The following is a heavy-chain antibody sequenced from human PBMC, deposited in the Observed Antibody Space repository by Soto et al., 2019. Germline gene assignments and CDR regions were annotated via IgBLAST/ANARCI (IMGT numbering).Heavy chain of an antibody. J-gene: IGHJ4*02. CDR2: IWYDGSNK. V-gene: IGHV3-33*01. CDR1: GFTFSSYG. Sequence: GGSLRLSCAASGFTFSSYGMHWVRQAPGKGLEWVAVIWYDGSNKYYADSVKGRFTISRDNSKNTLYLQMNSLRAEDTAVYYCARDLPKSGFDYWGQGTLVTVSS. CDR3: ARDLPKSGFDY.